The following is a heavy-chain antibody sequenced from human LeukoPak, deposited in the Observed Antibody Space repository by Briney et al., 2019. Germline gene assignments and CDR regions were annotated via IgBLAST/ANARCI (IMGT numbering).Heavy chain of an antibody. CDR3: AKVGEYSGYDSLGES. CDR1: GFTFSNYD. V-gene: IGHV3-23*01. Sequence: GGSLRLSCAASGFTFSNYDMPWVRQAPGKGLEWVSGISASGGSTYYADSEKGLFTISRDNSKNTLFVRMNSVRAEDTAIYYCAKVGEYSGYDSLGESWGQGTLVTVSS. J-gene: IGHJ5*02. CDR2: ISASGGST. D-gene: IGHD5-12*01.